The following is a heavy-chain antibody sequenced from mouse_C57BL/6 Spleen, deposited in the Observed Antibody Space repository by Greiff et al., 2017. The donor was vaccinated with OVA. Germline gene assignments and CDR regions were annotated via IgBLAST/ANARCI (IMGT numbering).Heavy chain of an antibody. D-gene: IGHD6-1*01. CDR1: GFTFSDYY. V-gene: IGHV5-16*01. J-gene: IGHJ2*01. CDR2: INYDGSST. CDR3: ARESSLYYFDY. Sequence: EVKLVESEGGLVQPGSSMKLSCTASGFTFSDYYMAWVRQVPEKGLEWVANINYDGSSTYYLDSLKSRFIISRDNAKNILYLQMSSLKSEDTATYYCARESSLYYFDYWGQGTTLTVSS.